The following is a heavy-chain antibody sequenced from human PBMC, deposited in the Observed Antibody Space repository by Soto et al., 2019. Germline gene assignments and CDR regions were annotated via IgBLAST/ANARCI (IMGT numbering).Heavy chain of an antibody. CDR3: AKGPAYCGGDCYSMDY. Sequence: QVQLVESGGGVVQPGRSLRLSCAASGFTFSSYGMHWVRQAPGKGLEWVAVISYDGSNKYYADSVKGRFTISRDNSKNTLYLQMNRLRAEDTAVYYCAKGPAYCGGDCYSMDYWGQGTLVTVSS. CDR1: GFTFSSYG. V-gene: IGHV3-30*18. CDR2: ISYDGSNK. D-gene: IGHD2-21*02. J-gene: IGHJ4*02.